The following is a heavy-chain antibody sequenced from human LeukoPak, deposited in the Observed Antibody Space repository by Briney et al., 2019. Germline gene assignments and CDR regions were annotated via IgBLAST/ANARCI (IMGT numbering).Heavy chain of an antibody. D-gene: IGHD6-13*01. CDR2: INPNSGGT. V-gene: IGHV1-2*02. J-gene: IGHJ5*02. Sequence: ASVKVSCKASGYTFTGYYVHWVRQAPGQGLEWMGWINPNSGGTNYAQKFQGRVTMTRDKSIRTAYLELSRLRSDDTAVYYCARARGIAAAGTLYNWFDPWGQGTLVTVSS. CDR3: ARARGIAAAGTLYNWFDP. CDR1: GYTFTGYY.